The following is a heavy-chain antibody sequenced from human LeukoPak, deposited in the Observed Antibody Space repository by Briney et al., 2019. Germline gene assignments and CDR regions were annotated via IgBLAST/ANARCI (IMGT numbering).Heavy chain of an antibody. CDR3: AIHVDTAMVTLGGMDV. D-gene: IGHD5-18*01. J-gene: IGHJ6*02. CDR2: ISGSGGST. V-gene: IGHV3-23*01. CDR1: GFTFSSYA. Sequence: GGSLRLSCAASGFTFSSYAMSWVRQAPGKGLEWVSAISGSGGSTYYADSVKGRFTISRDNSKNTLYLQMNSLRAEDTAVYYCAIHVDTAMVTLGGMDVWGQGTTVTVSS.